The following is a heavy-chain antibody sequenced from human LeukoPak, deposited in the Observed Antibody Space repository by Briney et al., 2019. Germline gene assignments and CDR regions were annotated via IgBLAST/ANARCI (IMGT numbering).Heavy chain of an antibody. V-gene: IGHV4-34*01. J-gene: IGHJ4*02. Sequence: SETPSLTCAVYGGSFSGYYWSWIRQPPGKGLEWIGEINHSGSTNYNPSLKSRVTISVDASKNQFSLKLSSVTAADTAVYYCASLYYYDSSGYYSWGQGTLVTVSS. CDR3: ASLYYYDSSGYYS. D-gene: IGHD3-22*01. CDR1: GGSFSGYY. CDR2: INHSGST.